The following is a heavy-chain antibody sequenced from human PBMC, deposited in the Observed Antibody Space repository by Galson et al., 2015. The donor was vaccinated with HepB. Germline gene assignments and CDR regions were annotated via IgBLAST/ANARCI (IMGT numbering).Heavy chain of an antibody. Sequence: SVKVSCKASGGTFSSYAISWVRQAPGQGLEWMGGIIPIFGTANYAQKFQGRVTITADESTSTAYMELSSLRSEDTAVYYCARQLEDIVVVVAAADRGWFDPWGQGTLVTVSS. CDR2: IIPIFGTA. J-gene: IGHJ5*02. CDR1: GGTFSSYA. CDR3: ARQLEDIVVVVAAADRGWFDP. D-gene: IGHD2-15*01. V-gene: IGHV1-69*13.